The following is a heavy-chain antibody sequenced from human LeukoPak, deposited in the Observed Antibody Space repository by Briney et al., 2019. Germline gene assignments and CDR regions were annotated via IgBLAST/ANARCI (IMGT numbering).Heavy chain of an antibody. Sequence: GGSLRLSCAASGFTFSSYAMHWVRQAPGKGLEWVAVISYDGSNKYYADSVKGRFTISRDNSKNTLYLQMNSLRAEDTAVYYCARDGAAAGVEFDYWGQGTLVTVSS. CDR1: GFTFSSYA. CDR2: ISYDGSNK. D-gene: IGHD6-13*01. CDR3: ARDGAAAGVEFDY. J-gene: IGHJ4*02. V-gene: IGHV3-30-3*01.